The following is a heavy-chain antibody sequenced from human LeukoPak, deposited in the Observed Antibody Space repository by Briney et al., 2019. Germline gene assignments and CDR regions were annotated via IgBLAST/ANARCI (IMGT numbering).Heavy chain of an antibody. CDR1: GYSFSSYG. D-gene: IGHD3-16*01. V-gene: IGHV1-18*01. CDR3: ATTRGSHVLTPYFDY. J-gene: IGHJ4*02. CDR2: ISAYNGDT. Sequence: ASVKVSCKASGYSFSSYGISWVRQAPGQGLEWMGWISAYNGDTRYTQSVQDRITLTTDTTTATAYMELRSLRSDDTAVYYCATTRGSHVLTPYFDYWGQGTLVTVSS.